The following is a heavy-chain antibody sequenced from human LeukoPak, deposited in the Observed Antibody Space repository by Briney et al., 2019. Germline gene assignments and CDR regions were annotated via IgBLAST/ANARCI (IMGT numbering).Heavy chain of an antibody. CDR3: ARVYYDAFDI. V-gene: IGHV4-34*01. D-gene: IGHD3-10*01. Sequence: SETLSLTCAVYGGSFSGYYWSWIRQPPGKGLEWIGEINHSGSTNYNPSLKSRVTISVDTSKNQFSLKLSSVTAADTAVYYCARVYYDAFDIRGQGTMVTVSS. J-gene: IGHJ3*02. CDR1: GGSFSGYY. CDR2: INHSGST.